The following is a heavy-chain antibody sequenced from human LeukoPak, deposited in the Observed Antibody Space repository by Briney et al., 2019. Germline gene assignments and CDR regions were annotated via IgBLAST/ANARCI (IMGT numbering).Heavy chain of an antibody. CDR1: GGSFSGYY. CDR2: INHSGST. Sequence: PSETLSLTCAVYGGSFSGYYWSWIRQPPGKGLEWIGEINHSGSTNYNPSLKSRVTISVDTSKNQFSLKLSSVTAADTAVYYCARGLPLAFDYWGQGTLVTVSS. V-gene: IGHV4-34*01. J-gene: IGHJ4*02. CDR3: ARGLPLAFDY. D-gene: IGHD1-26*01.